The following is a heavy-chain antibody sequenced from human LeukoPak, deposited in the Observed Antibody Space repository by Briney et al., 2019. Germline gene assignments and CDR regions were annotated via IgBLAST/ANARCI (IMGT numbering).Heavy chain of an antibody. V-gene: IGHV3-30*02. CDR2: IQYDGSNQ. CDR3: ARRGNSSGWYGEGYYFDC. Sequence: GGSLRLSCAASGFTFSSYGMHWVRQAPGKGLEWVAYIQYDGSNQQYADSVKGRFSISRDRSKNIPYLQMNSLRPEDTAVYYCARRGNSSGWYGEGYYFDCWGQGTLVTVSS. CDR1: GFTFSSYG. J-gene: IGHJ4*02. D-gene: IGHD6-19*01.